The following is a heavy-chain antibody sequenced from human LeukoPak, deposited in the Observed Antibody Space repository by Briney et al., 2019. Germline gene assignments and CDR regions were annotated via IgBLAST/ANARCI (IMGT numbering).Heavy chain of an antibody. Sequence: SETLSLTCTVSGGSISSYYWSWIRQPPGKGLEWIGYIYYSGSTSYNPSLQSRVTISVDTSKNQFSLKLSSVTAADTAVYYCARDQYYDILTGYYRVGMDVWGQGTTVTVSS. CDR2: IYYSGST. V-gene: IGHV4-59*01. J-gene: IGHJ6*02. CDR1: GGSISSYY. D-gene: IGHD3-9*01. CDR3: ARDQYYDILTGYYRVGMDV.